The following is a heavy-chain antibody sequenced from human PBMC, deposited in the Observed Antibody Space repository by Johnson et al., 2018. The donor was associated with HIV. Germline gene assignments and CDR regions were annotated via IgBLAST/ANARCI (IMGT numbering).Heavy chain of an antibody. D-gene: IGHD3-22*01. J-gene: IGHJ3*02. Sequence: EVQVVESGGGVVQPGMFVRLSCAASGFTFSIYDMHWVRQVTGKGLEWVSAIGTAGDTYYPGSVKGRFTISRENAQNSLYLQMNSLTAGDTAMYYCVRVGHGSDYYRDAFDIWGQGTMVTVSS. CDR2: IGTAGDT. V-gene: IGHV3-13*01. CDR1: GFTFSIYD. CDR3: VRVGHGSDYYRDAFDI.